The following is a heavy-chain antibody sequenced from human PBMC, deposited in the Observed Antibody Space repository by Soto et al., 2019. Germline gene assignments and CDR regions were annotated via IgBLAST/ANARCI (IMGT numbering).Heavy chain of an antibody. D-gene: IGHD4-4*01. CDR1: GASISSYD. J-gene: IGHJ5*02. V-gene: IGHV4-59*01. CDR3: AREDLVTTNWFDP. Sequence: PEETLSLTCTVPGASISSYDRSWIRQPPGKGLEWIGYIYYSGSTNYNPSLKSRVTISVDTSKNQFSLKLSSVTAADTAVYYCAREDLVTTNWFDPWGQGTLVTVSS. CDR2: IYYSGST.